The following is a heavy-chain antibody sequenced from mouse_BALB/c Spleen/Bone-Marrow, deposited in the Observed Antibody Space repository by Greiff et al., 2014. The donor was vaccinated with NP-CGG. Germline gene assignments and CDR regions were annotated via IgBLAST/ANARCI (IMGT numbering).Heavy chain of an antibody. Sequence: DLVKPGASEKLSCKASGCTFTSYWINWIKQRPGQGLEWIGRIAPGSGSTYYNEMFKGKATLTVDTSSSTAYIQLSSLSSEDSAVYFCARSRDGYFDVWGAGTTVTVSS. CDR2: IAPGSGST. J-gene: IGHJ1*01. CDR3: ARSRDGYFDV. CDR1: GCTFTSYW. V-gene: IGHV1S41*01.